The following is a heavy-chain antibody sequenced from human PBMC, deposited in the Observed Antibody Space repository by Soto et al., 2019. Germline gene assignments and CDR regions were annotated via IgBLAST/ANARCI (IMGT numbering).Heavy chain of an antibody. V-gene: IGHV3-15*01. D-gene: IGHD3-10*01. J-gene: IGHJ6*02. CDR3: AKDFKVSGSYYGSLNYYYGMDV. CDR2: IRSKSNGGPT. CDR1: GFTFSNAW. Sequence: GGSLRLSCAASGFTFSNAWMNWVRQAPGKGLEWVGRIRSKSNGGPTEYAAPVKDRFTISRDDSKNTLYLQMNSLRPEDTAVYYRAKDFKVSGSYYGSLNYYYGMDVWGQGTTVTVSS.